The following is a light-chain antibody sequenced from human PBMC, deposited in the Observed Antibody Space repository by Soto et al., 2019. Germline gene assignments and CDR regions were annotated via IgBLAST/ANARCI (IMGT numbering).Light chain of an antibody. V-gene: IGLV2-14*01. CDR1: SSDVGAYNY. CDR3: SSYTSSNTLL. J-gene: IGLJ2*01. Sequence: QSVLTQPASVSGSPGQSITISCTGTSSDVGAYNYVSWYQQHPGKAPKLMIFEVSDRPSGVSNRFSGSKSGNTASLTISGLQAEDEADYSCSSYTSSNTLLFGGGTKVTVL. CDR2: EVS.